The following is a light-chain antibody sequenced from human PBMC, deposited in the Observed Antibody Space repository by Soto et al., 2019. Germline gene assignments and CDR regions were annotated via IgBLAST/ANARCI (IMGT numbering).Light chain of an antibody. CDR1: QSVTSGY. CDR2: GTS. Sequence: EIVLTQSPGTLSLSPGERATLSCRASQSVTSGYLAWYQQKPGQAPRLLIYGTSSRAAGIPDRFSGSGSAADFTLTISSLEPEDFEVYYCQQYDSSPRTFGQGTKVQIK. CDR3: QQYDSSPRT. V-gene: IGKV3-20*01. J-gene: IGKJ1*01.